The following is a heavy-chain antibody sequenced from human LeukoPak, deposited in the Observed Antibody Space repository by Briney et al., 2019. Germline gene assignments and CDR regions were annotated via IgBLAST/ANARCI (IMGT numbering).Heavy chain of an antibody. J-gene: IGHJ5*02. CDR3: ARVNRATMVRGVIKWFDP. CDR1: GGSFSGYY. V-gene: IGHV4-34*01. CDR2: INHSGST. D-gene: IGHD3-10*01. Sequence: SETLSLTCAVYGGSFSGYYWSWIRQPPGKGLEWIGEINHSGSTNYNPSLKSRVTISVDTSKHQFSLKLSSVTAADTAVYYCARVNRATMVRGVIKWFDPWGQGTLVTVSS.